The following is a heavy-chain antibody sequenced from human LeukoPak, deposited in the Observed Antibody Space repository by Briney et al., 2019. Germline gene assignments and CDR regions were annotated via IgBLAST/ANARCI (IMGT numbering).Heavy chain of an antibody. CDR1: GGSISSGGYY. V-gene: IGHV4-31*03. D-gene: IGHD4-11*01. CDR3: ARDLSVISAKGSAFDI. CDR2: IYYSGST. Sequence: SETLSLTCTVFGGSISSGGYYWSWIRQHPGRGLEWIVYIYYSGSTYYNPSLKSRVTISVDTSKNQFSLKLSSVTAADTAVYYCARDLSVISAKGSAFDIWGQGTMVTVSS. J-gene: IGHJ3*02.